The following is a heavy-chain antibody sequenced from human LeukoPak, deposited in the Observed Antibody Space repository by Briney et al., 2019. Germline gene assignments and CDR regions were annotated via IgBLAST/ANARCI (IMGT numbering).Heavy chain of an antibody. CDR2: ISGSGGST. Sequence: GGSLRLSCAASGFTFSSYAMSWVRQAPGEGLEWVSAISGSGGSTYYADSVKGRFTISRDNSKNTLYLQMNSLRAEDTAVYYCANFSHRGRYFQHWGQGTLVTVSS. CDR3: ANFSHRGRYFQH. V-gene: IGHV3-23*01. J-gene: IGHJ1*01. CDR1: GFTFSSYA.